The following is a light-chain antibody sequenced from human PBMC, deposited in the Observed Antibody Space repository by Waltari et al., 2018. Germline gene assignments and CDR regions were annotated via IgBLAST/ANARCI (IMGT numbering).Light chain of an antibody. CDR1: ALPQKY. V-gene: IGLV3-10*01. CDR3: FSTDTSGDHSV. Sequence: SYELTQPPSVSVSPGQTARTTCSRAALPQKYAYWYQQKSGQAPVVVIYEDNKRPSGIPERFSASSSGAMATLTISGAQVEDEADYYCFSTDTSGDHSVFGTGTKVTVL. J-gene: IGLJ1*01. CDR2: EDN.